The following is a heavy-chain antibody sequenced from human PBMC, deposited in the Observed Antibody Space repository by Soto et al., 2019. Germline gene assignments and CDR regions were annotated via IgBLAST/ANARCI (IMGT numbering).Heavy chain of an antibody. CDR1: GYTFTGYY. CDR3: ARDGTQPPYYYMDV. D-gene: IGHD1-1*01. Sequence: ASVNVSCKASGYTFTGYYMHWVRQAPGQGLEWMGWINPNSGGTNYAQKFQGWVTMTRDTSISTAYMELSRLRSDDTAVYYCARDGTQPPYYYMDVWGKGTTVTVSS. CDR2: INPNSGGT. V-gene: IGHV1-2*04. J-gene: IGHJ6*03.